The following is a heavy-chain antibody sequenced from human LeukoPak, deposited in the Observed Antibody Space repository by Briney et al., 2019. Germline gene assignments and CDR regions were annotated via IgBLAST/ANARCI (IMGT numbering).Heavy chain of an antibody. CDR2: VDYSGNT. J-gene: IGHJ4*02. D-gene: IGHD5-24*01. V-gene: IGHV4-59*01. Sequence: SETLSLTCTVSDGPMRLYNWNWIRQPPAKGLEWIAYVDYSGNTDYNPSFESRVTISIDTSKNLFSLMLTAVTAADTAVYYCARDRFATTTWDSTFDYWGQGILVTVSS. CDR1: DGPMRLYN. CDR3: ARDRFATTTWDSTFDY.